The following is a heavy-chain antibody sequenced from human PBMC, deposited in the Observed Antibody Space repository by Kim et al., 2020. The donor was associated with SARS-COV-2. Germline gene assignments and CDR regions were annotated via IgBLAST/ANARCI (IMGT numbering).Heavy chain of an antibody. Sequence: SETLSLTCAVYGGSFSGYHWSWIRQPPGPGLEWIGEINNSGSTTYSPSLKSRVTISIDTSRNQFTLKLTSVTAADTAPYYCARGRPGVVPGAILGIGPHYDYYVMDVWGQGTTVTVSS. J-gene: IGHJ6*02. D-gene: IGHD2-2*01. V-gene: IGHV4-34*01. CDR3: ARGRPGVVPGAILGIGPHYDYYVMDV. CDR2: INNSGST. CDR1: GGSFSGYH.